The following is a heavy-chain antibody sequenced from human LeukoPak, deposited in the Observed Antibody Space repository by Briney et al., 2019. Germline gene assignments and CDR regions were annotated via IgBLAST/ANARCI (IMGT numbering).Heavy chain of an antibody. CDR1: GGSFSGYY. Sequence: SETLSLTCAVYGGSFSGYYWSWIRQPPGKGLEWIGEINHSGSTNYNPSLKSRVTISVDTSKNQFSLKLSSVTAADTAVYYCARTETYYYDSIGPLGLDYWGQGTLVTVSS. V-gene: IGHV4-34*01. CDR2: INHSGST. D-gene: IGHD3-22*01. J-gene: IGHJ4*02. CDR3: ARTETYYYDSIGPLGLDY.